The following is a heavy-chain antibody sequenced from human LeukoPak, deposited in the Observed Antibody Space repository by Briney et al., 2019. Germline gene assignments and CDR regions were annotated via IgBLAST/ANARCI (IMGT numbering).Heavy chain of an antibody. J-gene: IGHJ4*02. CDR2: IYPGDSNT. D-gene: IGHD5-18*01. V-gene: IGHV5-51*01. CDR3: ARSRGYNHHFDY. CDR1: GYSFISYW. Sequence: KPGESLKISCKGSGYSFISYWIGWVRQMPGKGLGWMGIIYPGDSNTRYSPSFQGQVTISADKSISTAYLQCSSLKASDTAMYYCARSRGYNHHFDYWGQGTLVTVSS.